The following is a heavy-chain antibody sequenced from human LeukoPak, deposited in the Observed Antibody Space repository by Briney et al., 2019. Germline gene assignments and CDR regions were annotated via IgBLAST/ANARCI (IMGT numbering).Heavy chain of an antibody. CDR1: GGSFSGYY. J-gene: IGHJ4*02. Sequence: MTSETLSLTCAVYGGSFSGYYWSWIRQPPGKGLEWIGEINHSGSTNYNPSLKSRVTISVDTSKNQFSLKLSSVTAADTAVYYCARTPKSIAAAVDYWGQGTLVTVSS. V-gene: IGHV4-34*01. D-gene: IGHD6-13*01. CDR3: ARTPKSIAAAVDY. CDR2: INHSGST.